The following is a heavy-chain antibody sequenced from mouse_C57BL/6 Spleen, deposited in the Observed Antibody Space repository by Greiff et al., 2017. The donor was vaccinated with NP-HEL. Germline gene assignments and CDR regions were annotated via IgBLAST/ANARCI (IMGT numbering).Heavy chain of an antibody. CDR2: IYPRSGNT. Sequence: VQLQQSGAELARPGASVKLSCKASGYTFTSYGISWVKQRTGQGLEWIGEIYPRSGNTYYNEKFKGKATLTADKSSSTAYMELRSLTSEDSAVYFCARWPLITTVVAGFDYWGQGTLVTVSA. V-gene: IGHV1-81*01. D-gene: IGHD1-1*01. CDR3: ARWPLITTVVAGFDY. CDR1: GYTFTSYG. J-gene: IGHJ3*01.